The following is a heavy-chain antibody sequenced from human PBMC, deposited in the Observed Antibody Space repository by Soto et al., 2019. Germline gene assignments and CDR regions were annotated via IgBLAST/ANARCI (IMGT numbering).Heavy chain of an antibody. CDR1: GFTFSSYA. D-gene: IGHD5-12*01. J-gene: IGHJ4*02. V-gene: IGHV3-23*01. CDR3: ARGNSGYDSCKDY. Sequence: EVQLLESGGGLVQPGGSLRLSCAASGFTFSSYAMSWVRQAPGKGLEWVSAISGSGGSTYYADSVKGRFTISRDNSKNTLYLQMNSLRVEDTAIYYCARGNSGYDSCKDYWGQGTLVTVSS. CDR2: ISGSGGST.